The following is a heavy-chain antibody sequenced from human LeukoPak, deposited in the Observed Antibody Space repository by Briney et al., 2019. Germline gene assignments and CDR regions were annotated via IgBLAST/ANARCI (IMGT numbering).Heavy chain of an antibody. V-gene: IGHV1-69*05. Sequence: ASVKVSCKASGGTFSSYAISWVRQAPGQGLEWMGGIIPIFGTANYAQKFQGRVTITTDESTSTAYMELSSLRSEDTAVYYCAREYSGSYRDDAFDIWGQGTMVTVSS. D-gene: IGHD1-26*01. CDR3: AREYSGSYRDDAFDI. J-gene: IGHJ3*02. CDR1: GGTFSSYA. CDR2: IIPIFGTA.